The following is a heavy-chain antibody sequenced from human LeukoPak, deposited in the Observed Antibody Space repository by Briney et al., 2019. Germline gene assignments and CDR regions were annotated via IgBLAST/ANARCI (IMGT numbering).Heavy chain of an antibody. J-gene: IGHJ4*02. CDR1: GGSISSYY. CDR2: IYYSGST. CDR3: ARVTLFRGAQIDS. D-gene: IGHD3-10*01. Sequence: SETLSLTCTASGGSISSYYWSWIRQPPGKGLEWIGYIYYSGSTNYNPSLKSRVTISVDRSKNQFSLNLSTVTAADTAVYFCARVTLFRGAQIDSWGQGTLVTVSS. V-gene: IGHV4-59*08.